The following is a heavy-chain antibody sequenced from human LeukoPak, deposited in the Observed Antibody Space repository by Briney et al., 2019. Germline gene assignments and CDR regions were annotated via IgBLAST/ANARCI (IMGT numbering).Heavy chain of an antibody. CDR3: ARGCRPYYYDSSGPTYYYYMDV. CDR1: GGSISSYY. J-gene: IGHJ6*03. D-gene: IGHD3-22*01. Sequence: NPSETLSLTCTVSGGSISSYYWSWIRQPPGKGLEWIGYIYYSGSTNYNPSLKSRVTISVDTSKNQFSLKLSSVTAEDTAVYYCARGCRPYYYDSSGPTYYYYMDVWGKGTTVTVSS. V-gene: IGHV4-59*01. CDR2: IYYSGST.